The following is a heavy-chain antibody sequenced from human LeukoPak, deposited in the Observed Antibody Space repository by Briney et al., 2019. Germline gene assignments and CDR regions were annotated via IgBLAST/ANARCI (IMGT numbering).Heavy chain of an antibody. CDR2: INPNSGGT. D-gene: IGHD2-15*01. Sequence: ASVKVSCKVSGYTLTELSMHWVRQAPGQGLEWMGWINPNSGGTNYAQKFQGRVTMARDTSISTAYMELSRLRSDDTAVYYCARRSGGYWGQGTLVTVSS. CDR3: ARRSGGY. J-gene: IGHJ4*02. V-gene: IGHV1-2*02. CDR1: GYTLTELS.